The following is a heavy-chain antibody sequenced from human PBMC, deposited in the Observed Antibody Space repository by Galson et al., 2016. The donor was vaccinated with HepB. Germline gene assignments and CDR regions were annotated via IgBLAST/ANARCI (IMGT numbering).Heavy chain of an antibody. CDR3: AKISVQYSYHYWGFDY. CDR2: ISSNGATI. CDR1: GSTFGSYT. J-gene: IGHJ4*02. D-gene: IGHD5-18*01. Sequence: SLRLSCAASGSTFGSYTMNWVRQAPGKGLEWVSYISSNGATIYYADSVKGRFTISRDNSKNTLYLQMNSLRAEDTAVYYCAKISVQYSYHYWGFDYWGQGTRVTASS. V-gene: IGHV3-48*01.